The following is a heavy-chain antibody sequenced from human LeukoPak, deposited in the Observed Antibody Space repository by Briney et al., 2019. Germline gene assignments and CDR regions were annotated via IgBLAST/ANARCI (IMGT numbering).Heavy chain of an antibody. CDR1: RFTFSSYW. V-gene: IGHV3-7*04. CDR2: IKKDGGEK. D-gene: IGHD2/OR15-2a*01. J-gene: IGHJ3*02. CDR3: ARIALNIRNGFDM. Sequence: GGSLRLSCAASRFTFSSYWMSWARQAPGKGLEWVAHIKKDGGEKYYVESVKGRFIISRDNAKNSLYLQMNSLRAEDTALYYCARIALNIRNGFDMWGQGTMVTVSS.